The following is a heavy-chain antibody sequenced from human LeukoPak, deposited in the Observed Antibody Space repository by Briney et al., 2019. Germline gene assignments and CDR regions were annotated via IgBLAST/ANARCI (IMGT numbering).Heavy chain of an antibody. J-gene: IGHJ5*02. D-gene: IGHD4-17*01. CDR3: ARGGWDYGDNERYNWFDP. V-gene: IGHV4-61*02. Sequence: SQTPSLTCSVSHVSVTDDNYYWNWIRQSAGKELEWIGRIFGRGNTLYNPSLKSRVAISVDTSKNKFSLNLTSVTAADTAVYYCARGGWDYGDNERYNWFDPWGQGALVIVSS. CDR1: HVSVTDDNYY. CDR2: IFGRGNT.